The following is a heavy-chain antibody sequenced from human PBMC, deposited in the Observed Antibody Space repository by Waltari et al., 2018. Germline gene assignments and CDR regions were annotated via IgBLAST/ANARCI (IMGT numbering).Heavy chain of an antibody. Sequence: QVQLQESGPGLVKPSETLSLTCTVSGGSITTYYWTWIRQPPGRGLELIGYMFYNGSPNYNPSLKSRVTISIDTSKNQVSLNLSSVTAADTAIYYCARDTIAVGYFDLWGQGTLVTVSS. CDR3: ARDTIAVGYFDL. D-gene: IGHD6-19*01. CDR2: MFYNGSP. V-gene: IGHV4-59*01. J-gene: IGHJ4*02. CDR1: GGSITTYY.